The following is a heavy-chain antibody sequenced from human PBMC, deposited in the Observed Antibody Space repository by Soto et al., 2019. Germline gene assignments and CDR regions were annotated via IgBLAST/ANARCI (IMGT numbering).Heavy chain of an antibody. D-gene: IGHD5-18*01. V-gene: IGHV3-53*01. J-gene: IGHJ4*02. Sequence: EVQLVESGGGLIPPGGVLRLSWSASGFLVNSAQITWVPQGPGKGLEWLSMINSDGSTLYAESVKGRFTISRDNSKNRLDLQMNSLRAEDTAMYYCARSGYSFAWGYWGQGTLVIVTS. CDR2: INSDGST. CDR3: ARSGYSFAWGY. CDR1: GFLVNSAQ.